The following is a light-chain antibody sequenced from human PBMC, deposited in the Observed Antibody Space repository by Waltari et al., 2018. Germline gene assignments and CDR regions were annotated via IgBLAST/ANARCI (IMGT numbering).Light chain of an antibody. J-gene: IGLJ3*02. CDR2: KNN. CDR1: SSNIGSNY. V-gene: IGLV1-47*01. Sequence: QSVLTQPPSASGTPGQRFTISCSGSSSNIGSNYVYLYQQLPGTAPKLLIYKNNQRPSGVPDRVSGSKSGTSASLAISGRRSEDEADYDCAAWDDSLSGGVFGGGTKLTVL. CDR3: AAWDDSLSGGV.